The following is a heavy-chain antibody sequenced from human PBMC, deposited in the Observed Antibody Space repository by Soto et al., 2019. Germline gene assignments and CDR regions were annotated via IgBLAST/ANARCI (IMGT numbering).Heavy chain of an antibody. Sequence: QITLQESGPTLVKPTQTLTLTCTFSGFSLSTSGGGVGWIRQSTGKALEWLAMIYWNDEKRYSPSLNSRLTVTRDTSRNQVVLAMTDMDPVDTATYYCALSPHLYDYVWGAIDYWGQGTLVTVSS. D-gene: IGHD3-16*01. CDR1: GFSLSTSGGG. J-gene: IGHJ4*02. CDR2: IYWNDEK. CDR3: ALSPHLYDYVWGAIDY. V-gene: IGHV2-5*01.